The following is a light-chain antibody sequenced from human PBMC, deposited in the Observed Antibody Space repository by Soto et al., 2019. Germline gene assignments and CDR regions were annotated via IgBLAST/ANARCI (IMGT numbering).Light chain of an antibody. J-gene: IGLJ1*01. CDR1: SSDVGGYNY. CDR3: SSYTRSSTL. CDR2: VVT. Sequence: QSALTQPASVSGSPGQSITISCTGTSSDVGGYNYVSWYQQHPGKAPKLMIYVVTDRPSGVSSRFSGSKSGNTASLTISGLQAEDEADYYCSSYTRSSTLFGTGTKVTVL. V-gene: IGLV2-14*01.